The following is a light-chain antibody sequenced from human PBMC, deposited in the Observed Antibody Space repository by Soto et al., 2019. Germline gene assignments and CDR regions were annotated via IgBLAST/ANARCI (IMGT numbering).Light chain of an antibody. CDR2: EVS. Sequence: QSALTQPASVSGSPGQSITVSCTGCSSDVGGFNYVSWYQQHPGNAPKLLIYEVSNRPSGVSGRFSDSKSGNTASLTISGLQAEADADYYCCSYRRSYTLVFAGGTKLTVL. CDR1: SSDVGGFNY. V-gene: IGLV2-14*03. CDR3: CSYRRSYTLV. J-gene: IGLJ2*01.